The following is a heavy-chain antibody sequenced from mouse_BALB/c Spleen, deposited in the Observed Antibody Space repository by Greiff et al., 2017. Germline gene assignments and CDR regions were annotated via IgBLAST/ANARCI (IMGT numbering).Heavy chain of an antibody. D-gene: IGHD2-4*01. CDR2: ISSGGSYT. J-gene: IGHJ1*01. Sequence: EVMLVESGGDLVKPGGSLKLSCAASGFTFSSYGMSWVRQTPDKRLEWVATISSGGSYTYYPDSVKGRFTISRDNAKNTLYLQMSSLKSEDTAMYYCARGSTMITTGYFDVWGAGTTVTVSS. CDR1: GFTFSSYG. CDR3: ARGSTMITTGYFDV. V-gene: IGHV5-6*01.